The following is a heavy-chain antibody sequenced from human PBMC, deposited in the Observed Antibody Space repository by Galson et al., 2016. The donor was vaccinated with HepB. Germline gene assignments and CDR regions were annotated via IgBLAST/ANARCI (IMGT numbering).Heavy chain of an antibody. D-gene: IGHD6-19*01. CDR3: AKSPKSQKQWLVRKYYQGIDV. J-gene: IGHJ6*02. Sequence: SLRLSCAASGFTFSTYGMHWVRQAPGKGLAWVSGISGIGGTTYYADSVKGRFTISRDNSKNTPYLQMNSLRAGDTAIYYCAKSPKSQKQWLVRKYYQGIDVWGQGTAVTVSS. CDR2: ISGIGGTT. V-gene: IGHV3-23*01. CDR1: GFTFSTYG.